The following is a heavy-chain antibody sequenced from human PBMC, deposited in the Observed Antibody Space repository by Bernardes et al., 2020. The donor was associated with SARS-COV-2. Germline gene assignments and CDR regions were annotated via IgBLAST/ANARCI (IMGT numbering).Heavy chain of an antibody. Sequence: SLIRSCAGSGFTFSDYYMNWIRQAPGQGLEWISYISNSGGRYTSYADSVKGRFTVSRDNAKNSLYLQMNSLRAEDTAVYYCARESRYSSSSFILDHWGQGTLVTVST. V-gene: IGHV3-11*06. CDR3: ARESRYSSSSFILDH. CDR1: GFTFSDYY. J-gene: IGHJ4*02. CDR2: ISNSGGRYT. D-gene: IGHD6-6*01.